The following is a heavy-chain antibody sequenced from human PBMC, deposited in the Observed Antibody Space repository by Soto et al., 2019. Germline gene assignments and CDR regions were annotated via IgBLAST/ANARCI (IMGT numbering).Heavy chain of an antibody. CDR3: ARRGYCSSTSCPDYYYYGMDV. V-gene: IGHV1-69*06. D-gene: IGHD2-2*01. CDR2: IIPIFGTA. J-gene: IGHJ6*02. Sequence: GASVKVSCKASGGTFSSYAISWVRQAPGQGLEWMGGIIPIFGTANYAQKFQGRVTITADKSTSTAYMELSSLRSEDTAVYYCARRGYCSSTSCPDYYYYGMDVRGQGTKVTVSS. CDR1: GGTFSSYA.